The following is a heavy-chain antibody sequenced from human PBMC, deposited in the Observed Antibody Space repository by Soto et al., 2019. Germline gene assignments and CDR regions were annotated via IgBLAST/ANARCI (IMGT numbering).Heavy chain of an antibody. CDR1: GFTFNIYA. D-gene: IGHD3-22*01. J-gene: IGHJ4*02. V-gene: IGHV3-23*01. CDR2: ISRYGDFT. CDR3: AKDRYLDHDSRGYLFDN. Sequence: EVQLLESGGDLIQPGGSLRLSCAASGFTFNIYAMTWVRQAPGKGLEWVSAISRYGDFTYYADSVEGRFTISRDNSKNTLYLQMNSVRAEDTAVYYCAKDRYLDHDSRGYLFDNWGQGTLVTVSP.